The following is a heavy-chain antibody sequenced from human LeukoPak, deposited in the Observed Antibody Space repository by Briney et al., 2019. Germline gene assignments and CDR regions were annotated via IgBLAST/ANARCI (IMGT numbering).Heavy chain of an antibody. CDR1: GGSISSYY. D-gene: IGHD2-8*01. V-gene: IGHV4-59*01. CDR2: IYYSGST. J-gene: IGHJ4*02. CDR3: ARVVSRYFYFDY. Sequence: SETLSLTCTVSGGSISSYYWSWIRRPPGKGLEWIGYIYYSGSTNYNPSLKSRVTISVDTSKNQFSLKLSSVTAADTAVYYCARVVSRYFYFDYWGQGTLVTVSS.